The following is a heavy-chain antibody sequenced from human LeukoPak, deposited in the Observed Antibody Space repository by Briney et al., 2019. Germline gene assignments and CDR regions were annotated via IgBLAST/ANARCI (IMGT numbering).Heavy chain of an antibody. D-gene: IGHD4-23*01. CDR1: GFTFSSYA. J-gene: IGHJ3*02. CDR2: ISGRGGST. Sequence: GGSLRLSCAASGFTFSSYAMSWVRQAPGKGLQWVSAISGRGGSTYYADSVKGRCTISRDNSKNTLYLQMNSLRAEDTAVYYCARALLSGSNSLWDGFDIWGQGTMVTVSS. CDR3: ARALLSGSNSLWDGFDI. V-gene: IGHV3-23*01.